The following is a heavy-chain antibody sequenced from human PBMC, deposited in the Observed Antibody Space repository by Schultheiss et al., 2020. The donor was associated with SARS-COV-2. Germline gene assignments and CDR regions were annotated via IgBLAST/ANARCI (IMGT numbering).Heavy chain of an antibody. D-gene: IGHD6-13*01. V-gene: IGHV3-30-3*01. CDR3: AKGVAAAGSYGMDV. CDR1: GFTFSSYA. CDR2: ISYDGSNK. J-gene: IGHJ6*02. Sequence: GGSLRLSCAASGFTFSSYAMHWVRQAPGKGLEWVAVISYDGSNKYYADSVKGRFTISRDNAKNSLYLQMNSLRAEDTAVYYCAKGVAAAGSYGMDVWGQGTTVTVSS.